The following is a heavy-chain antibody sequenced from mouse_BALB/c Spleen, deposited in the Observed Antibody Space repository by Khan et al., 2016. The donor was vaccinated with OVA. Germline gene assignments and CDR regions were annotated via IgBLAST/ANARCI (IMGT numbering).Heavy chain of an antibody. V-gene: IGHV3-8*02. J-gene: IGHJ3*01. D-gene: IGHD1-1*01. CDR1: GDSITSGY. CDR3: ACELRGFAY. CDR2: ISYSGNS. Sequence: VQLKQSGPSLVKPSQTLSLTCSVTGDSITSGYWNWIRKFPGNKLEYMGYISYSGNSYYNPSLKSRISITRDTSKNQYYLLLNSVTTEDTATFYCACELRGFAYWGQGTLVTVSA.